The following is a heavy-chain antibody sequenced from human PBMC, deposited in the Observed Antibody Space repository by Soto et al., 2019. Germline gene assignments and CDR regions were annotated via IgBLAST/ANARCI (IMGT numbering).Heavy chain of an antibody. V-gene: IGHV4-34*01. Sequence: PSEPLSLTCAVYGGSFSGYYWTWIRQPPGTGLEWIGGINHSGSTNYNPSLKSRVTISVDTSKNQFSLKLTSVTAADTAVYYCARDKITGLFDYWGQGTLVTVSS. CDR3: ARDKITGLFDY. CDR2: INHSGST. CDR1: GGSFSGYY. J-gene: IGHJ4*02. D-gene: IGHD2-8*02.